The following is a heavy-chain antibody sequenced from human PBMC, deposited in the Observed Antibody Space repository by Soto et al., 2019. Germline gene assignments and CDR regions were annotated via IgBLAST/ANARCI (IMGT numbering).Heavy chain of an antibody. Sequence: EVQMLESGGGLVQPGGSLRLSCAASGFTFSSYALTWVRQAPGKGLEWVSSITGSGDYTRYTDSVKGRFTITRDNAKNTLFLQMKGLSADDTAIYYCGKDPNGDYFGAFDFWGQGTMVTVSS. V-gene: IGHV3-23*01. D-gene: IGHD4-17*01. CDR2: ITGSGDYT. CDR1: GFTFSSYA. J-gene: IGHJ3*01. CDR3: GKDPNGDYFGAFDF.